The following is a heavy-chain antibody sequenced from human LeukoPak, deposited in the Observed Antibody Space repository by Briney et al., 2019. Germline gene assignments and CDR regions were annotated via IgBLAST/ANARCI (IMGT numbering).Heavy chain of an antibody. J-gene: IGHJ4*02. CDR1: GFTFSSYA. CDR2: ISGSGVST. CDR3: AKRSDNWNDYYFDY. Sequence: GGSLRLPCAASGFTFSSYAMSWVRQAPRKGLEWVSTISGSGVSTYYADSVKGRFTISRDNSKNTLYLQMNSLRAEDTAVYYCAKRSDNWNDYYFDYWGQGTLVTVSS. V-gene: IGHV3-23*01. D-gene: IGHD1-1*01.